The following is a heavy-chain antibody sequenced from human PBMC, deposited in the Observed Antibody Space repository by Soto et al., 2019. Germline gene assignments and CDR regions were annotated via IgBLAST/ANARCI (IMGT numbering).Heavy chain of an antibody. D-gene: IGHD6-19*01. CDR1: GGSISSSSYY. CDR2: IYYSGST. J-gene: IGHJ3*02. Sequence: SETLSLTCTVSGGSISSSSYYWGWIRQPPGKGLEWIGSIYYSGSTYYNPSLKSRVTISVDTSKNQFSLRLSSVTAADTAVYYCARHVMAGLQEDAFDIWGQGTMVTVSS. CDR3: ARHVMAGLQEDAFDI. V-gene: IGHV4-39*01.